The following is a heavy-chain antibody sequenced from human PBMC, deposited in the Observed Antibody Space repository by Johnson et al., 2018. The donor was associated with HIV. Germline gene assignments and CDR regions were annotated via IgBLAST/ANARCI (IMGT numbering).Heavy chain of an antibody. D-gene: IGHD3-22*01. J-gene: IGHJ3*02. V-gene: IGHV3-43*01. CDR3: AKAGIRITMRVRGAFDI. CDR2: ISWDGGST. Sequence: VQLVESGGVVVQPGGSLRLSCAASGFTFDDYTMHWVRQAPGKGLEWVSLISWDGGSTYYADSVKGRFTISRDNSKNSLYLQMNSLRAEDTALYYCAKAGIRITMRVRGAFDIWGQGTMVTVSS. CDR1: GFTFDDYT.